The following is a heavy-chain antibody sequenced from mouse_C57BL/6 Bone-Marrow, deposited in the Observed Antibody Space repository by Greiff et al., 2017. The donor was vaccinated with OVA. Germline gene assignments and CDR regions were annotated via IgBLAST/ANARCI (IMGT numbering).Heavy chain of an antibody. D-gene: IGHD1-1*01. CDR2: ISNGGGST. CDR1: GFTFSDYY. CDR3: ARQTGSSGFDY. V-gene: IGHV5-12*01. Sequence: EVHLVESGGGLVQPGGSLKLSCAASGFTFSDYYMYWVRQTPEKRLEWVAYISNGGGSTYYPDTVKGRFTITRDNAKNTLYLQMSRLKSEDTAMYYCARQTGSSGFDYWGQGTTLTVSS. J-gene: IGHJ2*01.